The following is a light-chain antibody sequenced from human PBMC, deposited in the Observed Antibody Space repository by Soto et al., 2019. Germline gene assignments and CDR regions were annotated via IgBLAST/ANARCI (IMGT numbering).Light chain of an antibody. V-gene: IGKV3-20*01. CDR2: GAT. CDR3: QQYGSTPVT. CDR1: QSISGN. Sequence: EIVMTQSPATLPVSPGEGGTLSCRASQSISGNLAWYQQKPGQAPRLLIYGATSRATGIPDRFSGSGSGTDFTLTINRLEPEDFAVYFCQQYGSTPVTFGQGTKVDIK. J-gene: IGKJ1*01.